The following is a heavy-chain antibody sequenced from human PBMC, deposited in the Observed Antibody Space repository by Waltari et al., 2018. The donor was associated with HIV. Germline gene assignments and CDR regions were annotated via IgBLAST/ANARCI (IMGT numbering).Heavy chain of an antibody. CDR3: VRVEYVGWAADYHYGMDV. D-gene: IGHD2-8*01. CDR2: ITSVGTSR. J-gene: IGHJ6*02. CDR1: GFTFTNYW. Sequence: EVQLVESGGALVKPGGSLRLSCAASGFTFTNYWMHWVRQAPGRGVGWGASITSVGTSRAFGASMRGRFTISRDNGNNAVYLQRRRRRVEDTAVYYCVRVEYVGWAADYHYGMDVWGQGTTVIVSS. V-gene: IGHV3-74*03.